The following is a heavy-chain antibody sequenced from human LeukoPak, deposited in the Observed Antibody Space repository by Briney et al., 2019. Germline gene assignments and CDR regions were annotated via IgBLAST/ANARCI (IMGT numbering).Heavy chain of an antibody. CDR1: GGSFSGYY. CDR2: IYYSGST. J-gene: IGHJ4*02. CDR3: ARGPELATSIYYFDY. D-gene: IGHD3-9*01. Sequence: SETLSLTCAVYGGSFSGYYWSWIRQPPGKGLEWIGSIYYSGSTYYNPSLKSRVTISVDTSKNQFSLKLSSVTAADTAVYYCARGPELATSIYYFDYWGQGTLVTVSS. V-gene: IGHV4-34*01.